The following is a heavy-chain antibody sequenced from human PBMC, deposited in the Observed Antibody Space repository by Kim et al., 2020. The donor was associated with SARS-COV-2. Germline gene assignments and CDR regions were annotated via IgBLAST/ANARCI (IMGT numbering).Heavy chain of an antibody. V-gene: IGHV1-3*01. Sequence: ASVKVSCKASGYTFTSYAMHWVRQAPGQRLEWMGWINAGNGNTKYSQKFQGRVTITRDTSASTAYMELSSLRSEDTAVYYCAREFHGSGSYLPPGYYYGMDVWGQGTTVTVSS. D-gene: IGHD3-10*01. J-gene: IGHJ6*02. CDR1: GYTFTSYA. CDR2: INAGNGNT. CDR3: AREFHGSGSYLPPGYYYGMDV.